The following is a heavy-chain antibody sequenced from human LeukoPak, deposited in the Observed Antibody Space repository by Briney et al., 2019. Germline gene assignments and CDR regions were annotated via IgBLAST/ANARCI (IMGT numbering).Heavy chain of an antibody. Sequence: GGSLRLSCAASGFTFSSYGMHWVRQAPGKGLEWVAFIRYDGSNKYYADSVKGRFTISRDNSKNTLYLQMNSLRAEDTAVYYCAKDAPKYYYDSSGYPGDYWGQGTLVTVSS. D-gene: IGHD3-22*01. V-gene: IGHV3-30*02. J-gene: IGHJ4*02. CDR3: AKDAPKYYYDSSGYPGDY. CDR2: IRYDGSNK. CDR1: GFTFSSYG.